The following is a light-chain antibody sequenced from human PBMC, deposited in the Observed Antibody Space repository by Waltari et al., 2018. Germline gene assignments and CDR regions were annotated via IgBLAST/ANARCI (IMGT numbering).Light chain of an antibody. J-gene: IGKJ1*01. V-gene: IGKV4-1*01. CDR2: WAS. Sequence: DIVMTQSPDSLAVSLVERATINCTSSQSVYTSYNKNDLAWYQQKPGQPPKLLIYWASTRESGVPDRFSGSGSGTDFTLTISSLQAEDVAVYYCHQYYEVPWTFGQGTKVEI. CDR3: HQYYEVPWT. CDR1: QSVYTSYNKND.